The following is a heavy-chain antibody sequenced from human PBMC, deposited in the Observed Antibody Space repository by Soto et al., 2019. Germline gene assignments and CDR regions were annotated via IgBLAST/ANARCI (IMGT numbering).Heavy chain of an antibody. V-gene: IGHV3-48*01. CDR3: ASPTASAGLALGFDI. D-gene: IGHD6-13*01. J-gene: IGHJ3*02. CDR1: GFAFSTYV. Sequence: GGSLRLSCAASGFAFSTYVMNWVRQAPGKGLEWVSYINSGSSLIYYADSVRGRFTISRDNAKNLLYLQMDSLRAEDTAVYYCASPTASAGLALGFDIWGQGTMVTVSS. CDR2: INSGSSLI.